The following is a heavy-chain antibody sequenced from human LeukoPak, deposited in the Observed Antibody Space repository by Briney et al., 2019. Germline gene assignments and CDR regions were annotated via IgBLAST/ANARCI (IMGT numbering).Heavy chain of an antibody. J-gene: IGHJ4*02. CDR1: GFTFSSYA. D-gene: IGHD3-16*02. V-gene: IGHV3-64*04. Sequence: GGSLRLSCSASGFTFSSYAMHWVRQAPGKGLEYVSGINDNGGRTHFADSVKGRFTISRDNSKNTVYLQMNSLRAEDTAVYYCASPAVWGELSLRYWGQGTLVTVSS. CDR2: INDNGGRT. CDR3: ASPAVWGELSLRY.